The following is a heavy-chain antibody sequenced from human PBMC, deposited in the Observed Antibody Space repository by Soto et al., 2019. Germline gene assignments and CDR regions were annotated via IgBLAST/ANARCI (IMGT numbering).Heavy chain of an antibody. Sequence: EKQLVESGGGLVKPGESLRLSCAASGITFINAWMSWVRQAPGKGLEWVGRIKSKADAETTDYAAPVKGRFTISRDDSKNTLYLQMNSLRAEDTAVYYCARGRYRILVGATGYWGQGTLVTVSS. J-gene: IGHJ4*02. V-gene: IGHV3-15*01. CDR2: IKSKADAETT. CDR3: ARGRYRILVGATGY. CDR1: GITFINAW. D-gene: IGHD1-26*01.